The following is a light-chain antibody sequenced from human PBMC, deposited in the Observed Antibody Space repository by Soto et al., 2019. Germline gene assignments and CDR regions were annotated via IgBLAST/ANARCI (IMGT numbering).Light chain of an antibody. Sequence: IQMTQSPWTLSGSVGDRVTITCRSSQTISSWLAWYQQKPGKAPKLLIYKASTLKSGVPSRFSGSGSGKEFTLTISSLQPDDFATYYCQHHNSYSEAFGQGTKVDIK. CDR3: QHHNSYSEA. CDR2: KAS. V-gene: IGKV1-5*03. J-gene: IGKJ1*01. CDR1: QTISSW.